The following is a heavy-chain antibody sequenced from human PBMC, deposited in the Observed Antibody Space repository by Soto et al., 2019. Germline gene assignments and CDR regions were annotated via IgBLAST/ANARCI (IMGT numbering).Heavy chain of an antibody. CDR2: YESGVCI. D-gene: IGHD3-10*01. V-gene: IGHV3-53*02. Sequence: EVQLVETGGGLMQTGGSLRLSCAASGFSVRTNYMSWVRQAPGKGLEWVSVYESGVCIYYADSVMGRFTISMDTSKKTLDLQMNRLRGGDTAVNDCARAGVTPDFLDYWGQGTRVTVS. CDR1: GFSVRTNY. J-gene: IGHJ4*02. CDR3: ARAGVTPDFLDY.